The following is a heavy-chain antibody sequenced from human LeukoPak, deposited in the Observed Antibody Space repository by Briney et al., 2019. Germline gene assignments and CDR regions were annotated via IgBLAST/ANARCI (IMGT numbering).Heavy chain of an antibody. CDR1: GFTFSSYW. CDR2: IYYSGST. J-gene: IGHJ3*02. Sequence: GSLRLSCAASGFTFSSYWMSWVRQAPGKGLEWIGYIYYSGSTNYNPSLKSRVTISVDTSKNQFSLKLSSATAADTAVYYCASHCSGGSCSRPFDAFDIWGQGTMVTVSS. CDR3: ASHCSGGSCSRPFDAFDI. D-gene: IGHD2-15*01. V-gene: IGHV4-59*08.